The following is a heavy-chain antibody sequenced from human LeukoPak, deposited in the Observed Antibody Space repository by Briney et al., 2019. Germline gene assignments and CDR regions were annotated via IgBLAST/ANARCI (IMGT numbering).Heavy chain of an antibody. V-gene: IGHV3-7*01. Sequence: PGRFLRLSCVASGFIFSNYAMHWVRQAPGKGLEWVANIKQDGSEKYYVDSVKGRFTISRDNAKNSLYLQMNSLRAEDTAVYYCARGDDYDSSGYYPDYWGQGTLVTVSS. J-gene: IGHJ4*02. D-gene: IGHD3-22*01. CDR1: GFIFSNYA. CDR2: IKQDGSEK. CDR3: ARGDDYDSSGYYPDY.